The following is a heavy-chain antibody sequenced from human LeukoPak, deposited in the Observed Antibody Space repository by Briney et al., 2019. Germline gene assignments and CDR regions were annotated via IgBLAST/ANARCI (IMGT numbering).Heavy chain of an antibody. J-gene: IGHJ3*02. D-gene: IGHD3-16*01. CDR1: GDSVSSNSAA. CDR2: AYYRSKWYN. Sequence: SQTLSLTCAISGDSVSSNSAAWNWIRQSPSRGLEWLGRAYYRSKWYNDYAVSVKSRITISPDTSKNQFSLQLNSVTPEDTAVYYCARVGHPWGIEDAFDIWGQGTMVTVSS. CDR3: ARVGHPWGIEDAFDI. V-gene: IGHV6-1*01.